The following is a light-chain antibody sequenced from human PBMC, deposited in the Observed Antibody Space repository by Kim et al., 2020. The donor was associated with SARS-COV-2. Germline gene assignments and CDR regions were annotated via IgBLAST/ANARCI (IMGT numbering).Light chain of an antibody. CDR1: QTITNSY. Sequence: LSPGEGATLSCRASQTITNSYLAWYQQKPGQAPRLLIYGASSRATGIPNRFSGSGSGTDFTLTISRLEPEDFAVYYCQHYGNSQYTFGQGTKLEI. J-gene: IGKJ2*01. CDR2: GAS. V-gene: IGKV3-20*01. CDR3: QHYGNSQYT.